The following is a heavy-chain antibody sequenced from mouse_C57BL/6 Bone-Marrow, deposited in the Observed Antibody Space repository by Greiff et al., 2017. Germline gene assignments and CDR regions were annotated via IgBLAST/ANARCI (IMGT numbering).Heavy chain of an antibody. CDR1: GYTFTSYG. CDR2: IYPRSGNT. V-gene: IGHV1-81*01. Sequence: VQLQESGAELARPGASVKLSCKASGYTFTSYGISWVKQRTGQGLEWIGEIYPRSGNTYYNEKFKGKATMTADKSSSTAYMELRSLTSEGSAVYFCSPRYYDYDGAWFAYWGQGTLVTVSA. CDR3: SPRYYDYDGAWFAY. J-gene: IGHJ3*01. D-gene: IGHD2-4*01.